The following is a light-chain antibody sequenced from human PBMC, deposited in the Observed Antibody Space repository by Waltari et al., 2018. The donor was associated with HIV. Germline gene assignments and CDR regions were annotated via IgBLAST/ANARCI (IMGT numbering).Light chain of an antibody. J-gene: IGKJ1*01. CDR3: QQYYSTPRT. CDR2: WAS. CDR1: QKILFSSTNKNY. V-gene: IGKV4-1*01. Sequence: DIVLTQSPDSLAVSLGERATMNCKSSQKILFSSTNKNYLSWYQQRPGQPPRLLIYWASSRESGVPERFTGSGSGTNFTLTISRLKADDVAVYFCQQYYSTPRTFGQGTKV.